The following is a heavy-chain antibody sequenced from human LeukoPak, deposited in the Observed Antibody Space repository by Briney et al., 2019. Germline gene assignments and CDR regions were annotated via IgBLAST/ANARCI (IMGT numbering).Heavy chain of an antibody. Sequence: GGSLRLSCAASGFTFSSYSMNWVRQAPGKGLEWVSYISSGSSTIYYADSVKGRFTISRDNAKNSLYLQMNSLRDEDTAVYYCARTYYYDSSDPVDFDYWGQGTLVTVSS. V-gene: IGHV3-48*02. CDR3: ARTYYYDSSDPVDFDY. CDR1: GFTFSSYS. D-gene: IGHD3-22*01. J-gene: IGHJ4*02. CDR2: ISSGSSTI.